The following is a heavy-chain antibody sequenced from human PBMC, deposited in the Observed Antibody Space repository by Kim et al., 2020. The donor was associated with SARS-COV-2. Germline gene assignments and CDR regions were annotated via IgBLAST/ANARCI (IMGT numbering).Heavy chain of an antibody. V-gene: IGHV4-59*13. D-gene: IGHD3-16*02. Sequence: SETLSLTCTVSGGSISSYYWSWIRQPPGKGLEWIGYIYYSGSTNYNPSLKSRVTISVDTSENQFSLKLSSVTAADTAVYYCARGSTFGGVIADYWGQGTLVTVSS. J-gene: IGHJ4*02. CDR1: GGSISSYY. CDR3: ARGSTFGGVIADY. CDR2: IYYSGST.